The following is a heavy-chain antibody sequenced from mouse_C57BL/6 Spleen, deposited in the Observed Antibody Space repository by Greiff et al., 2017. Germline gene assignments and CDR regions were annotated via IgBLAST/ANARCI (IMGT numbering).Heavy chain of an antibody. J-gene: IGHJ4*01. CDR2: ISYSGST. V-gene: IGHV3-1*01. CDR1: GYSITSGYD. CDR3: ARGGTTVVADYAMDY. Sequence: EVQRVESGPGMVKPSQSLSLTCTVTGYSITSGYDWHWIRHFPGNKLEWMGYISYSGSTNYNPSLKSRISITHDTSKNHFFLKLNSVTTEDTATYYCARGGTTVVADYAMDYWGQGTSVTVSS. D-gene: IGHD1-1*01.